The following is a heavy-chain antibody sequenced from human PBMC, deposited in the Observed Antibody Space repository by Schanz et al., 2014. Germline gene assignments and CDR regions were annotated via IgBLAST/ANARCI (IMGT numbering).Heavy chain of an antibody. CDR1: GFTFSTYW. CDR3: ARDNESVFSPPRHDAFDV. Sequence: EVQLVESGGGLVQPGGSLRLSCAASGFTFSTYWMHWVRQAPGKGLEWVANIKQDGSEKYYVDSVKGRFTISRDNARNTLRLKMNGRRDEDMVVYFCARDNESVFSPPRHDAFDVWGQGTVVTVSS. D-gene: IGHD2-8*01. V-gene: IGHV3-7*01. CDR2: IKQDGSEK. J-gene: IGHJ3*01.